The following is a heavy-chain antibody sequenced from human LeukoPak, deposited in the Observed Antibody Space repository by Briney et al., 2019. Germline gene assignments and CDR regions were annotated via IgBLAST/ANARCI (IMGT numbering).Heavy chain of an antibody. V-gene: IGHV4-59*01. CDR2: IYYSGST. D-gene: IGHD5-12*01. CDR3: ARATGYSGYEDIYYYYYYMDV. CDR1: GGSISSYY. Sequence: SQTLSLTCTVSGGSISSYYWSWIRQPPGKGLEWIGYIYYSGSTNYNPSLKSRVTISVDTSKNQFSLKLSSVTAADTALYYCARATGYSGYEDIYYYYYYMDVWGKGTTVTVSS. J-gene: IGHJ6*03.